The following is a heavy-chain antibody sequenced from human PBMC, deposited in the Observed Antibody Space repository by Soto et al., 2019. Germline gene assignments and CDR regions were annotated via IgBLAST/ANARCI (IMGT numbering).Heavy chain of an antibody. V-gene: IGHV3-48*02. CDR2: ISSSSYTM. Sequence: EVQLVESGGGLVQPGGSLRLSCAASGSTFSHYSMNWVRQAPGKGLEWVSYISSSSYTMNYADSVKGRFTISRDNAKNSLYLQMNSLRDEDTAVYYCARDVDYWGQGTLVTVSS. CDR3: ARDVDY. J-gene: IGHJ4*02. CDR1: GSTFSHYS.